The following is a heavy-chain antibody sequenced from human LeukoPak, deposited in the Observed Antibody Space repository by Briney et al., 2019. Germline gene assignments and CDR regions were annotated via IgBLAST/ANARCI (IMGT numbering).Heavy chain of an antibody. CDR3: ARARGYYDSSGYLGD. V-gene: IGHV1-46*01. J-gene: IGHJ4*02. D-gene: IGHD3-22*01. Sequence: ASVKVSCKASGYTFTSYYMHWVRQAPGQGLEWMGIINPSGGSTSYAQKFQGRVTMTRDTSTSTAYMELSSLRSEDTAVYYCARARGYYDSSGYLGDWGQGTLVTVSS. CDR2: INPSGGST. CDR1: GYTFTSYY.